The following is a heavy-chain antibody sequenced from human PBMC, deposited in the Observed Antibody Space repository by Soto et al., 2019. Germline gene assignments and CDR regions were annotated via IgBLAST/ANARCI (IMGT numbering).Heavy chain of an antibody. CDR3: ARRIAAAGGYYYYAFDV. CDR1: GYNFDTYW. D-gene: IGHD6-13*01. Sequence: GESLKISCKGSGYNFDTYWINWVRQTPGKGLKWMGRIDPIDSKTKYSPSLEGHITISVDRSISTTYLQWSSLKASDTAIYYCARRIAAAGGYYYYAFDVWGQGTAVTVSS. V-gene: IGHV5-10-1*01. CDR2: IDPIDSKT. J-gene: IGHJ6*02.